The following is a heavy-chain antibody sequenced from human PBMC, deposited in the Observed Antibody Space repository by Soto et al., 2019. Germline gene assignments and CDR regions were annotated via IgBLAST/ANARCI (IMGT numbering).Heavy chain of an antibody. Sequence: QVQLVQSGAEVKKPGASVKVSCKASGYTFTSYDINWVRQATGQGLEWMGWMNPNSGNTGYAQTFQGRVTMTRNTSMSTAYMELSSLRSEDTAVYYCASRPDGYYDYGMDVWGQGTTVTVSS. J-gene: IGHJ6*02. CDR3: ASRPDGYYDYGMDV. CDR2: MNPNSGNT. CDR1: GYTFTSYD. V-gene: IGHV1-8*01.